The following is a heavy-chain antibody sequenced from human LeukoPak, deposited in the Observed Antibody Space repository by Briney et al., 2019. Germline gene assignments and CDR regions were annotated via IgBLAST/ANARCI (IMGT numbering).Heavy chain of an antibody. J-gene: IGHJ4*02. D-gene: IGHD1-26*01. CDR3: ARGPPTWEYDY. V-gene: IGHV1-8*01. CDR2: MSPNSGDT. Sequence: RASVKVSCKASGYTFTSYDFNWVRQATGQRPEWMGWMSPNSGDTGYAQKFQDRVTMTRNTSISTAYMELSSLRSDDTAVYYCARGPPTWEYDYWAREPWSPSPQ. CDR1: GYTFTSYD.